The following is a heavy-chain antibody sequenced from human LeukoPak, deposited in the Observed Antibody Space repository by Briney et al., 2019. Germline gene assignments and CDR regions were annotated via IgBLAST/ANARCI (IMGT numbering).Heavy chain of an antibody. D-gene: IGHD3-22*01. V-gene: IGHV4-39*01. CDR3: ARYKGDYYDSSGYFPYYFDY. CDR1: GGSISSSSYY. J-gene: IGHJ4*02. CDR2: IYYSGST. Sequence: RSSETLSLTCTVSGGSISSSSYYWGWLRQPPGKGLEWIGSIYYSGSTYYNPSLKSRVTISVDTSKNQFSLKLSSVTAADTAVYYCARYKGDYYDSSGYFPYYFDYWGQGTLVTVSS.